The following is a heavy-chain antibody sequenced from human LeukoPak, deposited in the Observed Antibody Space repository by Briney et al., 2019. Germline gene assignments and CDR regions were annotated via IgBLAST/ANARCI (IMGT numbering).Heavy chain of an antibody. CDR3: ASAIAEDFYYYYMDV. D-gene: IGHD1-14*01. V-gene: IGHV4-59*13. Sequence: SESLSLTCTVSGGSISSSYWTWIRRPPGKGLGWIGDIYYSGSTNYNPSLKSRVTISVDTSKNQFSLNLSSVTAADTAVYYCASAIAEDFYYYYMDVWGKGTTVTVS. CDR1: GGSISSSY. J-gene: IGHJ6*03. CDR2: IYYSGST.